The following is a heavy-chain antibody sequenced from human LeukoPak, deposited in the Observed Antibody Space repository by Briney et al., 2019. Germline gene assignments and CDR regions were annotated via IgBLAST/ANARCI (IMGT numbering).Heavy chain of an antibody. CDR3: AREFLASRRNWVDP. J-gene: IGHJ5*02. Sequence: NPSETLSLTCSVSGDSISHGTHYWSWIRQSAGQGLEWIGRVYITGVTNYNPSLKTRVTISVDPSLNQFSLNLTSATPADTAVYYCAREFLASRRNWVDPWGQGTLVTVSS. D-gene: IGHD6-6*01. CDR1: GDSISHGTHY. V-gene: IGHV4-61*02. CDR2: VYITGVT.